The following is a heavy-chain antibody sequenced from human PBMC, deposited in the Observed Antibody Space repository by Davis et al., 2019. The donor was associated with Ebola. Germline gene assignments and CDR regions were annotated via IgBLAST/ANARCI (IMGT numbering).Heavy chain of an antibody. Sequence: PSETLSLTCTVSGDSISRYYLNWIRQAPGKTLEWIGYVYYGQAIYNPSLKSRVTIFSDTSKNSFYLRLPSVTAADTAVYYCARGPIVARPGNWFDPWGQGTLVTVS. V-gene: IGHV4-59*12. CDR1: GDSISRYY. J-gene: IGHJ5*02. CDR2: VYYGQA. CDR3: ARGPIVARPGNWFDP. D-gene: IGHD2-21*01.